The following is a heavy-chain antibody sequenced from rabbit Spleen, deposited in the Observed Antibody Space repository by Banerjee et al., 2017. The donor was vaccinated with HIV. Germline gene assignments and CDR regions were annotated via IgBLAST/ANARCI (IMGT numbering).Heavy chain of an antibody. J-gene: IGHJ4*01. V-gene: IGHV1S45*01. CDR3: ARGHDYAAGGLSTTYFEL. CDR1: GVSFSFSSY. Sequence: QEQLEESGGDLVKPGASLTLTCTASGVSFSFSSYMCWVRQAPGKGLEWIGCIWTGNGDTYYASWAKGRFTISKTSSTVDLKMTSLTDADTATYFCARGHDYAAGGLSTTYFELWGQGTLVTVS. CDR2: IWTGNGDT. D-gene: IGHD6-1*01.